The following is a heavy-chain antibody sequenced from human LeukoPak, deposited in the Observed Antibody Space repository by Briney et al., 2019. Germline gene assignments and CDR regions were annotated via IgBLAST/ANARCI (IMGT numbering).Heavy chain of an antibody. V-gene: IGHV1-46*01. J-gene: IGHJ3*02. Sequence: SDPVSYMPSRCTFAKWYIHWVRQAPGQGREGMGMINPSDGTTSYAHKYHRTVSITSDTSTSTVYMELSSLRSEDTAVYYCARDNRGERTPGWGYGGFDIWGQGTMVSVSS. D-gene: IGHD3-16*01. CDR2: INPSDGTT. CDR3: ARDNRGERTPGWGYGGFDI. CDR1: RCTFAKWY.